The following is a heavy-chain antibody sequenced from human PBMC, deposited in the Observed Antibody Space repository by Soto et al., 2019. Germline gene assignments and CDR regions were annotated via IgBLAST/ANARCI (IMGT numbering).Heavy chain of an antibody. CDR2: IIPILGIA. CDR3: ATAPDTAMTDHYYGMDV. D-gene: IGHD5-18*01. J-gene: IGHJ6*02. CDR1: GGTFSSYT. Sequence: SVKVSCKASGGTFSSYTISWVRQAPGQGLEWMGRIIPILGIANYAQKFQGRVTITADKSTSTAYMELSSLRSEDTAVYYCATAPDTAMTDHYYGMDVWGQGTTVTVSS. V-gene: IGHV1-69*02.